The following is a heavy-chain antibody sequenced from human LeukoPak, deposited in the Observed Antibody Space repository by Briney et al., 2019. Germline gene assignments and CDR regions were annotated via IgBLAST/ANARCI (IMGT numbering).Heavy chain of an antibody. CDR2: IYWNDDK. CDR1: GLSLSTSGVG. D-gene: IGHD6-13*01. CDR3: AHSLISAAGTDWDY. V-gene: IGHV2-5*01. Sequence: ESGPTLVKPTQTLTLTCTFSGLSLSTSGVGVGWIRQPPGKALEWLALIYWNDDKRYSPSLKSRLTITKDTSKNQVVLTMTNMDPVDTATYYCAHSLISAAGTDWDYWGQGTLVTVSS. J-gene: IGHJ4*02.